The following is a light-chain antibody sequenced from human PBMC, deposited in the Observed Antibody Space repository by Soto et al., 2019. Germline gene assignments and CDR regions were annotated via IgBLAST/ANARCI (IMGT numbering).Light chain of an antibody. CDR2: AAS. CDR1: RAISNY. CDR3: QQYNSYST. J-gene: IGKJ1*01. Sequence: DIQLTQSPSFLSASVGDRVTITCRASRAISNYLAWYQQKPGKAPKLLIYAASTLQSGVPSRFSGSGSGTEFTLTISSLQPDDFATYYCQQYNSYSTFGQGTKVDIK. V-gene: IGKV1-9*01.